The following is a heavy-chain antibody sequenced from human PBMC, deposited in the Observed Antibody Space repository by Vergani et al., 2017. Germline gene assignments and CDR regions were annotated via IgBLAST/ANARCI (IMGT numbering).Heavy chain of an antibody. Sequence: QVQLQQWGAGLLKPSETLSLTCAVYGGSFSGYYWSWIRQPPGKGREWIGEINHSGSTNYNPSRKSRVTISVDTSKNQFSLKLSSVTAADTSVYYCARGRGAARKWGQGTLVTVSS. J-gene: IGHJ4*02. V-gene: IGHV4-34*01. CDR3: ARGRGAARK. CDR1: GGSFSGYY. D-gene: IGHD6-6*01. CDR2: INHSGST.